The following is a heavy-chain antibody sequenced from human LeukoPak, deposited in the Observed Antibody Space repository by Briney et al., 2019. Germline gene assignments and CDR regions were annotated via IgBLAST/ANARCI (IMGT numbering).Heavy chain of an antibody. CDR2: IYTSGSN. J-gene: IGHJ4*02. V-gene: IGHV4-4*07. CDR1: GGSISSYY. Sequence: SETLSLTCTVSGGSISSYYWNWLRQPAGKGLEWMGRIYTSGSNNPNHSLNSQVTMSVDMSKDQFSLRLSSVPAADTAVYYCAREVRCSTTRCYSLIAYWGEGSLVTVS. CDR3: AREVRCSTTRCYSLIAY. D-gene: IGHD2-2*02.